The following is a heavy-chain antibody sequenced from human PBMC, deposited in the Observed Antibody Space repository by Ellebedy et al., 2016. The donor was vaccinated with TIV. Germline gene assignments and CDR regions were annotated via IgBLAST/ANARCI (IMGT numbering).Heavy chain of an antibody. CDR1: GFTFSTYA. J-gene: IGHJ3*02. CDR2: LTTGGVT. V-gene: IGHV3-23*01. CDR3: ASGHRGISFGI. D-gene: IGHD3-16*01. Sequence: PGGSLRLSCVVSGFTFSTYAMRWFRQAPGKGLEWVSALTTGGVTFYADSVKGRFTISRDSSKNTLYLQMNSLRAEDTAVYYCASGHRGISFGIWGQGTMVTVSS.